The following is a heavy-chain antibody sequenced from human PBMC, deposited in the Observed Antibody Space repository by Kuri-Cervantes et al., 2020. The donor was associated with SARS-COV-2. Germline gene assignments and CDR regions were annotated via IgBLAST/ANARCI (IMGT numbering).Heavy chain of an antibody. CDR2: IYYSGST. CDR1: GGSISSYY. Sequence: SETLSLTCTVSGGSISSYYWSWIRQPPGKGLEWIGSIYYSGSTYYNPSLKSRVTISVDTSKNQFSLKLSSVTAADTAVYHCARTNRGRYYYYYGMDVWGQGTTVTVSS. D-gene: IGHD3-10*01. J-gene: IGHJ6*02. CDR3: ARTNRGRYYYYYGMDV. V-gene: IGHV4-59*04.